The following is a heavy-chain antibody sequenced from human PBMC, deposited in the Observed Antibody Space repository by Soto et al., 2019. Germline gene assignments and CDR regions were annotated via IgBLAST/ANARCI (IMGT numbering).Heavy chain of an antibody. Sequence: QLQLQESGPGLVKPSETLSLTCTVSGGSISSSSYYWGWIRQPPGKGLEWIGSIYYSGSTYYNPSLKSRVTISVDTSKSQFSLKLSSVTAADTAVYYCARPRGGYCSGGSCYSGWFDPWGQGTLVTVSS. CDR1: GGSISSSSYY. CDR3: ARPRGGYCSGGSCYSGWFDP. V-gene: IGHV4-39*01. D-gene: IGHD2-15*01. J-gene: IGHJ5*02. CDR2: IYYSGST.